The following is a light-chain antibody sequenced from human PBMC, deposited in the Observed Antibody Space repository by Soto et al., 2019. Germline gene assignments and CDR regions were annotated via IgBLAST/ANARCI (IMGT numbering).Light chain of an antibody. CDR3: QQLNTYPIS. CDR2: GAS. CDR1: QGISSY. J-gene: IGKJ5*01. Sequence: IQLTQSPSSLSASVGDRVTITCRASQGISSYLAWYQQKPGKAPKLLIYGASTLVGGGPFRFSGSGSGTDFTPIISSVQPEDFATYYCQQLNTYPISFGQGTRLEIK. V-gene: IGKV1-9*01.